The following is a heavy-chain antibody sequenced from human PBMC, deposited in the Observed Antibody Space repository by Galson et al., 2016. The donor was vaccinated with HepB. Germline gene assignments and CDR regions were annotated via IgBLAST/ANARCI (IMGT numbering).Heavy chain of an antibody. D-gene: IGHD3-10*01. V-gene: IGHV3-21*01. Sequence: SLRLSCAVSGLTFSTYSMHWVRQAPGKGLEWVSSISGDSNYIYYADSLMGRFTISRENAKNSLYLQMNSLSAGDTAVYYCAREMSDSITYGWYFDLWGRGTLVTVSS. CDR3: AREMSDSITYGWYFDL. J-gene: IGHJ2*01. CDR1: GLTFSTYS. CDR2: ISGDSNYI.